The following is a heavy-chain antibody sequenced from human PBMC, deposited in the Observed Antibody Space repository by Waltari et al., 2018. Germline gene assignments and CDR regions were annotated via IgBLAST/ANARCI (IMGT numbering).Heavy chain of an antibody. Sequence: QVQLVQSGAEVKKPGSSVKVSCKASGGTFRSYAISWVRQAPGQGLEWMGGIIPIFGTANYAQKFQGRVTITTDESTSTAYMELSSLRSEDTAVYYCARDRGAVAANYYYYYMDVWGKGTTVTVSS. CDR1: GGTFRSYA. J-gene: IGHJ6*03. V-gene: IGHV1-69*05. D-gene: IGHD6-19*01. CDR2: IIPIFGTA. CDR3: ARDRGAVAANYYYYYMDV.